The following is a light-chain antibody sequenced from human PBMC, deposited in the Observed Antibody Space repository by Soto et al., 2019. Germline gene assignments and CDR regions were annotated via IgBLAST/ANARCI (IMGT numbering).Light chain of an antibody. Sequence: QSAPTQPPSASGSPGQSVTIPCTGTSSDVGDYNYVSWYQQHPGKVPKLLIYEVSKRPSGVPDRFSGSKSGNTASLTVSGLQAEDEADYYCCSYAGSSTFPYVFGTGTKLTVL. V-gene: IGLV2-8*01. J-gene: IGLJ1*01. CDR1: SSDVGDYNY. CDR2: EVS. CDR3: CSYAGSSTFPYV.